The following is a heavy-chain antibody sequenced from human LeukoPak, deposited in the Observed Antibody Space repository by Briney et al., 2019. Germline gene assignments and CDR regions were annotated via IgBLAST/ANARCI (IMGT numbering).Heavy chain of an antibody. CDR2: LHHSGST. D-gene: IGHD4-17*01. CDR1: GGSIRTNNLY. V-gene: IGHV4-39*07. Sequence: PSETLSLTCTVSGGSIRTNNLYWGWIRQPPGKGLQWIGSLHHSGSTYYNSSLRSRVTIAVDTSNNQFSLRLSSVTAADTAVYYCARVFYGDYGDYVAPPYYYYMDVWGKGTTVTVSS. J-gene: IGHJ6*03. CDR3: ARVFYGDYGDYVAPPYYYYMDV.